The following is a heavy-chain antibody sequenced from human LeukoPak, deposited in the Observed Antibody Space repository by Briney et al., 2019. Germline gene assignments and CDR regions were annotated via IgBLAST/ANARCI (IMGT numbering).Heavy chain of an antibody. CDR1: GGSISSDY. CDR3: ARADYSNEGYFDY. J-gene: IGHJ4*02. V-gene: IGHV4-59*12. Sequence: SETLSLTCTVSGGSISSDYWSWIRQPPGKGLEWIGYIYYSGTTNYNPSLKSRVTISVDTSKNQFSLKLSSVTAADTAVYYCARADYSNEGYFDYWGQGTLVTVSS. CDR2: IYYSGTT. D-gene: IGHD4-11*01.